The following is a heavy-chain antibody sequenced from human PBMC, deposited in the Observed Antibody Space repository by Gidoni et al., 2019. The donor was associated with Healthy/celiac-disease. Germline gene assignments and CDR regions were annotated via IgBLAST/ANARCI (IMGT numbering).Heavy chain of an antibody. V-gene: IGHV3-21*06. D-gene: IGHD3-22*01. CDR2: ISSSSSYI. CDR1: GFTFSSYS. CDR3: ARERNYYDSSGYYYPDAFDI. Sequence: EVQLVESGGGLVKPGGSLRLSCAASGFTFSSYSMNWVRQAPGKGLEWVSSISSSSSYIYYADSVKGRFTISRDNAKNALYLQMNSLRAEDTAVYYCARERNYYDSSGYYYPDAFDIWGQGTMVTVSS. J-gene: IGHJ3*02.